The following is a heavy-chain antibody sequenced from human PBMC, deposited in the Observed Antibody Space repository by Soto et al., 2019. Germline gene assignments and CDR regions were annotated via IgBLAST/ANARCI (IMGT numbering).Heavy chain of an antibody. CDR3: ARDITVVGASGPFDY. V-gene: IGHV3-20*04. J-gene: IGHJ4*02. Sequence: PGGSLRLSCAASGFTFDDYGMSWVRQAPGKGLEWVSGINWNGGSTGYADSVKGRFTISRDNAKNSLYLQMNSLRAEDTALYYCARDITVVGASGPFDYWGQGTLVTVSS. D-gene: IGHD1-26*01. CDR1: GFTFDDYG. CDR2: INWNGGST.